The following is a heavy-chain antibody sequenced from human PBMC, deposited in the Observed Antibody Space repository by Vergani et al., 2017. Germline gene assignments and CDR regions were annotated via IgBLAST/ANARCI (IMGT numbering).Heavy chain of an antibody. CDR3: ATIGYRRWGYYFDY. CDR1: GDSMNTYY. J-gene: IGHJ4*02. CDR2: IYDSGDT. D-gene: IGHD2-2*02. Sequence: QVQLQESGPGLVKPSETLSLTCSVSGDSMNTYYWTWIRQPPGKGLEWIGYIYDSGDTKYNPSLKSRVTMSLDTSKNQFSLNLYSVTAADTAVYYCATIGYRRWGYYFDYWGQGRLVTVSS. V-gene: IGHV4-59*01.